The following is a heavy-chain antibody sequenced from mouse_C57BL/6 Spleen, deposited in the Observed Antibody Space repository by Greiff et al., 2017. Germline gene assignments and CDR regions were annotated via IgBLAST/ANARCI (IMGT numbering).Heavy chain of an antibody. CDR3: ARRYYGSSYGYAMDY. D-gene: IGHD1-1*01. J-gene: IGHJ4*01. V-gene: IGHV1-76*01. Sequence: VQRVESGAELVRPGASVKLSCKASGYTFTDYYINWVKQRPGQGLEWIARIYPGSGNTYYNEKFKGKATLTAEKSSSTAYMQLSSLTSEDSAVYFCARRYYGSSYGYAMDYWGQGTSVTVSS. CDR2: IYPGSGNT. CDR1: GYTFTDYY.